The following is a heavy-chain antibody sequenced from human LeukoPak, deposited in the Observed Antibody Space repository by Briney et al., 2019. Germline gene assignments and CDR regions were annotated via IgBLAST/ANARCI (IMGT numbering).Heavy chain of an antibody. CDR2: IYYSGST. CDR3: ARHIELRSYIWFDP. Sequence: PSETLSLTCTVSGGSISSSSYYWGWIRQPPGKGLEWIGSIYYSGSTYYNPSLKRRVTTSVDTSNNQFLLKMSSVTAEDTAVYYCARHIELRSYIWFDPWGQGTLVTVSS. V-gene: IGHV4-39*01. CDR1: GGSISSSSYY. J-gene: IGHJ5*02. D-gene: IGHD1-7*01.